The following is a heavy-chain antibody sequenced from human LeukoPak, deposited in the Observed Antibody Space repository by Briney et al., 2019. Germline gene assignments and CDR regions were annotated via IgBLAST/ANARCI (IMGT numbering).Heavy chain of an antibody. CDR2: ISVYNGNT. D-gene: IGHD3-10*01. CDR3: ARVSWFGPGSWFDP. Sequence: ASVKVSCKASGYTFTTYGISWVRQAPGQGLELMGWISVYNGNTNYGQKLQGRVTMTTDTSTSTAYMELRSLRPDDTAVYYCARVSWFGPGSWFDPWGQGTLVTVSS. J-gene: IGHJ5*02. CDR1: GYTFTTYG. V-gene: IGHV1-18*01.